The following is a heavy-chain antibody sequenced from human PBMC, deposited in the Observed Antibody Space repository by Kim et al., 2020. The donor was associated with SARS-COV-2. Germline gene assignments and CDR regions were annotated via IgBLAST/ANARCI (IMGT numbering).Heavy chain of an antibody. D-gene: IGHD2-2*01. Sequence: SETLSLTCAVYGGSFSGYYWTWVRQPPWKGLEWIGEISHSGSTNYNPSLKSRVIISVDTSKNQFSLELTSVTAADTPLYCCARGGPSSPAHSYYSYMDG. CDR1: GGSFSGYY. CDR2: ISHSGST. J-gene: IGHJ6*03. V-gene: IGHV4-34*01. CDR3: ARGGPSSPAHSYYSYMDG.